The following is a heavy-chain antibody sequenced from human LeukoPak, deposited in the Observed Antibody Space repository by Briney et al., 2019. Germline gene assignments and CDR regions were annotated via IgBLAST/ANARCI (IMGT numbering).Heavy chain of an antibody. V-gene: IGHV1-2*04. Sequence: ASVKVSCKASGYTFTGYYMHWVRLAPGQGLEWMGWINPNSGGTNYAQKFQGWVTMTRDTSISTAYMELSRLRSDDTAVYYCARGRVNTYYYDSSGLSFDYWGQGTLVTVSS. D-gene: IGHD3-22*01. CDR1: GYTFTGYY. CDR3: ARGRVNTYYYDSSGLSFDY. J-gene: IGHJ4*02. CDR2: INPNSGGT.